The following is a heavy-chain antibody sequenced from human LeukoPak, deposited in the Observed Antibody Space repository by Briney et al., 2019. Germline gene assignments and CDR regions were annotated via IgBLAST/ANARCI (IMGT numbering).Heavy chain of an antibody. Sequence: SETLSLTCYVSGDSINNDNYYWGWVRQSPGAGLEWLGSVYHNGHTIYTPSLKSRLTLSVGTSKNHFSLNLTSATAADTAVYFCASVLQSGTYPSGSDYYFDSWGRGTLVTVTS. V-gene: IGHV4-39*02. CDR3: ASVLQSGTYPSGSDYYFDS. CDR2: VYHNGHT. D-gene: IGHD1-26*01. CDR1: GDSINNDNYY. J-gene: IGHJ4*01.